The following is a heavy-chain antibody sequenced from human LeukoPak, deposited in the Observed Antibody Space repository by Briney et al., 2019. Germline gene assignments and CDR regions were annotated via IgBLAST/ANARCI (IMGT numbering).Heavy chain of an antibody. V-gene: IGHV1-2*02. CDR2: INPNSGAT. D-gene: IGHD3-16*01. CDR1: GYTLTDYY. CDR3: ARGRRILGGPENAGHFFDL. Sequence: GASVKVSCKASGYTLTDYYLHWVRQAPGQGLKWMGWINPNSGATHYAQSFQARVTMTRDTSIASSYMELTGLESDDTAVYYCARGRRILGGPENAGHFFDLWGQGSLVTVSS. J-gene: IGHJ4*01.